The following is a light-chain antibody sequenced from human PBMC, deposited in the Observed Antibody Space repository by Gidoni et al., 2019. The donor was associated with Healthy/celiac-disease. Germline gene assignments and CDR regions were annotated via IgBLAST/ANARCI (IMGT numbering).Light chain of an antibody. CDR1: QSISSY. V-gene: IGKV1-39*01. CDR2: AAS. Sequence: DIQMTQSPSSLSASVGDRVTITCRASQSISSYLNWYQQKPGKAPKLLIYAASSLQSGVPSRFSGSGSGTDFTLTISSLQPEDFATYYCQQRYSPDTFGQGTRLEIK. J-gene: IGKJ5*01. CDR3: QQRYSPDT.